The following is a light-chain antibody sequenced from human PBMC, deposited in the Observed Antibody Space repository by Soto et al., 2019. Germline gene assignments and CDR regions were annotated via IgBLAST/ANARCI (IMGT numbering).Light chain of an antibody. J-gene: IGKJ4*01. CDR1: QTVSNN. Sequence: ERVMTQFPATLSVSPGAKATLSCRASQTVSNNLAWYQQKPGQPPRLLIYFASTRATGVPARFSGSGSWTEFTLTISNLQSEDSSVYYCQHYNEWPLTFGGGTKLETK. CDR3: QHYNEWPLT. V-gene: IGKV3-15*01. CDR2: FAS.